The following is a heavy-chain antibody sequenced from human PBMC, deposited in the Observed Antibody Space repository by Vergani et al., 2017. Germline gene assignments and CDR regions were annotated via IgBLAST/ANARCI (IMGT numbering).Heavy chain of an antibody. CDR1: GGSFSGYY. CDR3: ARDLPYSSGARGYFDL. CDR2: INHSGST. D-gene: IGHD3-22*01. J-gene: IGHJ2*01. V-gene: IGHV4-34*01. Sequence: QVQLQQWGAGLLKPSETLSLTCAVYGGSFSGYYWSWIRQPPGKGLEWIGEINHSGSTNYNPSLKSRVTISVDTSKNQFSLKLSSVTAADTAVYYCARDLPYSSGARGYFDLWGRGTLVTVSS.